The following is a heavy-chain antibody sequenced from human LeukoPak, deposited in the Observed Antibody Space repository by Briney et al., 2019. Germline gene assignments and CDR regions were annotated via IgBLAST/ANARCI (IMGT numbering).Heavy chain of an antibody. J-gene: IGHJ6*02. CDR3: ARDSVVATTSDYYYYGMDV. V-gene: IGHV6-1*01. CDR1: GDSVSSNSAA. Sequence: SRTLSLTCAISGDSVSSNSAAWNWIRQSPSRGLEWLGRTYYRSKWYNDYAVSVKSRITINPDTSENQFSLQLNSVTPEDTAVYYCARDSVVATTSDYYYYGMDVWGQGTTVTVSS. CDR2: TYYRSKWYN. D-gene: IGHD2-15*01.